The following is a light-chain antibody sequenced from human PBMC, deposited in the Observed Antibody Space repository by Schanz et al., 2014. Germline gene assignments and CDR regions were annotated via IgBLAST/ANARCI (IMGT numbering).Light chain of an antibody. Sequence: DIQMTQSPFSLSASVGDSVTITCRASQTIRTYLNWYQQQPGKAPKLLIYAVSTLQRGVPARFSGGGTGTDFTLTISSLQPEDFATYYCQQSYTIPQTFGQGTKVEIK. J-gene: IGKJ2*01. CDR1: QTIRTY. CDR3: QQSYTIPQT. CDR2: AVS. V-gene: IGKV1-39*01.